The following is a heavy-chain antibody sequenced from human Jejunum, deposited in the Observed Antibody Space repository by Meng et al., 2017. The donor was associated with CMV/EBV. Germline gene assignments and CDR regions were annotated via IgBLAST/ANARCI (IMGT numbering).Heavy chain of an antibody. D-gene: IGHD2-2*01. Sequence: CGFTVRSNYLSWVRQAPGKGLEWVSIIYSGGTAYYADSVTGRFTISRDNSKNALSLQMGSLRAEDTAVYYCARQTVVAGSYYGMDVWGQGTTVTVSS. CDR1: GFTVRSNY. CDR3: ARQTVVAGSYYGMDV. J-gene: IGHJ6*02. CDR2: IYSGGTA. V-gene: IGHV3-66*02.